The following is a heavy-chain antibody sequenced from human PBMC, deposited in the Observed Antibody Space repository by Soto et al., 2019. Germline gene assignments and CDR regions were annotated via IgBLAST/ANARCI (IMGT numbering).Heavy chain of an antibody. Sequence: GGSLRLSCAASGFTFSSYGMHWVRQAPGKGLEWVAVISYDGSNKYYADSVKGRFTISRDNSKNTLYLQMNSLRAEDTAVYYCAKDQTMVLFYYYGMDVWGQGTTVTVSS. CDR3: AKDQTMVLFYYYGMDV. V-gene: IGHV3-30*18. CDR1: GFTFSSYG. J-gene: IGHJ6*02. CDR2: ISYDGSNK. D-gene: IGHD3-10*01.